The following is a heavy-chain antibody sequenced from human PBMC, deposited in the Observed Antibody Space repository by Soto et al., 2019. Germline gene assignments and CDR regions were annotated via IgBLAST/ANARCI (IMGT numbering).Heavy chain of an antibody. CDR3: TRLSCSSTSCYNNDY. CDR1: GFTFSGSA. CDR2: IRSKANSYAT. V-gene: IGHV3-73*01. J-gene: IGHJ4*02. Sequence: GGSLRLSCAASGFTFSGSAMHWVRQASGKGLEWVGRIRSKANSYATAYAASVKGRFTISRDDSKNTAYLQMNSLKTEDTAVYYCTRLSCSSTSCYNNDYWGQGTLVTVSS. D-gene: IGHD2-2*01.